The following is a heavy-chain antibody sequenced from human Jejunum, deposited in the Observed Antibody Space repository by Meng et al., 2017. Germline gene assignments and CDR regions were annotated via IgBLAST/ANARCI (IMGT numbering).Heavy chain of an antibody. Sequence: GHLHDAAPGLVKPSGTLSLTCPVSVVSTPAPFYWTWIRQAPGKGLEWIGEVWPSGATYYNPSLSSRITISIDTSNNQFSLEVAFLTAADTAVYYCARAIRERYFDSWGQGTLVTVSS. CDR3: ARAIRERYFDS. V-gene: IGHV4-4*02. J-gene: IGHJ4*02. CDR2: VWPSGAT. CDR1: VVSTPAPFY. D-gene: IGHD1-14*01.